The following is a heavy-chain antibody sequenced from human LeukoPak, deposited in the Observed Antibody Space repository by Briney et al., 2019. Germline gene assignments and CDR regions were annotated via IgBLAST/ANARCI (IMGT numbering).Heavy chain of an antibody. J-gene: IGHJ5*02. Sequence: GSLRLSCAASGFTFSSYSMNWVRQAPGKGLEWISYISSASNTIYYADSVKGRFTISRDNAKNSVYLQMNSLRAEDTAMYHCARDGWFGDYNWFDPWGQGTLVTVSS. CDR2: ISSASNTI. CDR3: ARDGWFGDYNWFDP. V-gene: IGHV3-48*01. CDR1: GFTFSSYS. D-gene: IGHD3-10*01.